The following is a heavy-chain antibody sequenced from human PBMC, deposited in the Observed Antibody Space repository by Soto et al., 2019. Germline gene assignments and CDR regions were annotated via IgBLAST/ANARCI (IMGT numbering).Heavy chain of an antibody. CDR3: ARLPPPYGSHYSYYYMDV. CDR1: GGSISSSTYS. D-gene: IGHD4-17*01. Sequence: SETLSLTCTVSGGSISSSTYSWGWIRQPPGKGLEWIGNIYYSGSTYYNPSLKSRVTISVDTSKYQFSLKLTSVTAADTAVYYCARLPPPYGSHYSYYYMDVWGKGTTVTVSS. CDR2: IYYSGST. V-gene: IGHV4-39*01. J-gene: IGHJ6*03.